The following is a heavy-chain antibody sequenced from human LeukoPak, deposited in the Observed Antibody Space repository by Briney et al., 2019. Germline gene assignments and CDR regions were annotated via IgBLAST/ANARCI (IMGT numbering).Heavy chain of an antibody. D-gene: IGHD6-13*01. CDR3: ARVRIALPDY. V-gene: IGHV1-2*02. CDR2: INPNSGGT. Sequence: GASVKVSRKASGYTFTGYYMHWVRQAPGQGLEWMGWINPNSGGTNYAQKFQGRATMTRDTSISTAYMELSRLRSDDTAVYYCARVRIALPDYWGQGTLVTVSS. CDR1: GYTFTGYY. J-gene: IGHJ4*02.